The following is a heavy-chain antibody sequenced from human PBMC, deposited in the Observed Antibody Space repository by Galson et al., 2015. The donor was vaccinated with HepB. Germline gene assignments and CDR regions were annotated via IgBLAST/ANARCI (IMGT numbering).Heavy chain of an antibody. Sequence: SVKVSCKASGGTLSSYAISWVRQAPGQGLEWMGGIIPIFGTANYAQKFQGRVTITADESTGTAYMELSSLRSEDTAVYYCAREADFWSGYYRKGANWFDPWGQGTLVTVSS. CDR3: AREADFWSGYYRKGANWFDP. CDR1: GGTLSSYA. V-gene: IGHV1-69*13. J-gene: IGHJ5*02. CDR2: IIPIFGTA. D-gene: IGHD3-3*01.